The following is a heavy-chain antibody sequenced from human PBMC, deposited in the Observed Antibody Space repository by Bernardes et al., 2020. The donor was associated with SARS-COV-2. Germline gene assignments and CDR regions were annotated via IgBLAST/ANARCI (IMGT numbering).Heavy chain of an antibody. D-gene: IGHD3-22*01. CDR1: GYSFTSYW. CDR2: IYPGDSDT. CDR3: ARNYYDSSGYLWGTDY. Sequence: GESLKISCKGSGYSFTSYWIGWVRQMPGKGLEWMGIIYPGDSDTRYSPSFQGQVTISADKSISTAYLQWSSLKASDTAMYYCARNYYDSSGYLWGTDYWGQGTLVTVSS. V-gene: IGHV5-51*01. J-gene: IGHJ4*02.